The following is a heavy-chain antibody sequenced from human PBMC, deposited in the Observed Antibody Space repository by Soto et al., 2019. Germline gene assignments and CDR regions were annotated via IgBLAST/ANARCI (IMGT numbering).Heavy chain of an antibody. V-gene: IGHV4-61*08. J-gene: IGHJ4*02. CDR2: IYYSGST. CDR3: AGETDYSKFAY. CDR1: GGSISSGDYY. Sequence: SETLSLTCTVSGGSISSGDYYWSWIRQPPGKGLEWIGYIYYSGSTNYNPSLKSRVTISVDTSKNQFSLKLSSVTAADTAVYYCAGETDYSKFAYWGQGTLVTVSS. D-gene: IGHD6-13*01.